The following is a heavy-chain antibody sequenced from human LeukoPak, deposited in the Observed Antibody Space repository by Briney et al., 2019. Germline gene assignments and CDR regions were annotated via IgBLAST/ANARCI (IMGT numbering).Heavy chain of an antibody. V-gene: IGHV1-18*01. J-gene: IGHJ3*02. CDR3: AILQYGDFDAFDI. D-gene: IGHD4-17*01. CDR1: GYTFTSYG. Sequence: ASVKVSCKASGYTFTSYGISWVRQAPGQGLEWMGWISAYNGNTNYAQKLQGRVTMTTDTSTSTANMEPRNLRSDDTAVYDCAILQYGDFDAFDIWSQGTMVTVSS. CDR2: ISAYNGNT.